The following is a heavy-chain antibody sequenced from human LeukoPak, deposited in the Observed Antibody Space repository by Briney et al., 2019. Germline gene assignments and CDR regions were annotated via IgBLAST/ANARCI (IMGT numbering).Heavy chain of an antibody. CDR2: ISGSGGST. Sequence: GGSLRLSCAASGFTFSSYWMHWVRQAPGKGLEWVSAISGSGGSTYYADSVKGRFTISRDNSKNTLYLQMNSLRAEDTAVYYCAKDRDCSSTSCLGWFDPWGQGTLVTVSS. CDR3: AKDRDCSSTSCLGWFDP. J-gene: IGHJ5*02. CDR1: GFTFSSYW. V-gene: IGHV3-23*01. D-gene: IGHD2-2*01.